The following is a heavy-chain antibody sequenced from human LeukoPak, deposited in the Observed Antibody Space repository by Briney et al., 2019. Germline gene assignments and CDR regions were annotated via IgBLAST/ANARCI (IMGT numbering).Heavy chain of an antibody. Sequence: QPGGSLRLSCAASGFTFDDYAMHWVRQAPGKGLEWVSGISWNSGSIGYADSVKGRFTISRDNAKNSLYLQMNSLRAEDTALYYCAKVVVPIGYYDSSGYYFDYWGQGTLVTVSS. CDR3: AKVVVPIGYYDSSGYYFDY. J-gene: IGHJ4*02. CDR1: GFTFDDYA. V-gene: IGHV3-9*01. D-gene: IGHD3-22*01. CDR2: ISWNSGSI.